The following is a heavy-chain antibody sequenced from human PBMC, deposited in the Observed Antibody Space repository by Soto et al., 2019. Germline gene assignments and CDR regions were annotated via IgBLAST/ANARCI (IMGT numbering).Heavy chain of an antibody. CDR2: INPSGGST. J-gene: IGHJ4*02. CDR1: GYTFTSYY. CDR3: ARTTYYDFWSGNANPDYYFDY. D-gene: IGHD3-3*01. Sequence: ASVKVSCKASGYTFTSYYMHWVRQAPGQGLEWMGIINPSGGSTSYAQKFQGRVTMTRDTSTSTVYMELSSLRSEDTAVYYCARTTYYDFWSGNANPDYYFDYWGQGTLVTVSS. V-gene: IGHV1-46*03.